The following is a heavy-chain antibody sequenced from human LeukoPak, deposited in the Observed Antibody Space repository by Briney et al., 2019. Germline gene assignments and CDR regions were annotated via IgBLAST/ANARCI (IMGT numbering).Heavy chain of an antibody. CDR1: GFTFSSYS. CDR3: ARGLWFGTEAFDY. V-gene: IGHV3-21*01. J-gene: IGHJ4*02. D-gene: IGHD3-10*01. CDR2: ISSSSSYI. Sequence: AGGSLRLSCAASGFTFSSYSMNWVRQAPGKGLEWVSSISSSSSYIYYADSVKGRFTISRDNAKNSLYLQMNSLRAEDTAVYYCARGLWFGTEAFDYWGQGTLVTVSS.